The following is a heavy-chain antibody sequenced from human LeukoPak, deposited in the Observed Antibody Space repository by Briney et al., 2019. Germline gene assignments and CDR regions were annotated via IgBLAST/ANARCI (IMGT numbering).Heavy chain of an antibody. CDR3: ARTQGYCSGGSCYYHFDY. Sequence: ASVKVSCKASGYTFTSYGISWVRQAPGQGLEWMGWISAYNGNTNYAQKLQGRVTMTTDTSTSTAYMELRSLRSDDTAVYYCARTQGYCSGGSCYYHFDYWGQGTLVTVSS. CDR2: ISAYNGNT. V-gene: IGHV1-18*01. CDR1: GYTFTSYG. J-gene: IGHJ4*02. D-gene: IGHD2-15*01.